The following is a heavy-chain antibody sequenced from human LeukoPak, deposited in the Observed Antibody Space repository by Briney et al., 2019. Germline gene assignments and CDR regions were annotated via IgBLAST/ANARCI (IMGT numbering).Heavy chain of an antibody. CDR2: ISSIGSTI. CDR3: ARSDRGSGWYGFYYGMDV. D-gene: IGHD6-19*01. CDR1: GFTFSDYY. Sequence: GGSLRLSCAASGFTFSDYYMSWIRQAPGKGLEWVSYISSIGSTIYYADSVKGRFTISRDNAKNSLYLQMNSLRAEDTAVYYCARSDRGSGWYGFYYGMDVWGQGTTVTVSS. J-gene: IGHJ6*02. V-gene: IGHV3-11*01.